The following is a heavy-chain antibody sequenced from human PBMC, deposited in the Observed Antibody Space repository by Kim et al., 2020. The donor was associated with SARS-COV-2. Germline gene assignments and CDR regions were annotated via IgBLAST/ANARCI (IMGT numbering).Heavy chain of an antibody. CDR3: ARDLRTDDAFDI. D-gene: IGHD2-21*02. J-gene: IGHJ3*02. Sequence: YYNPSLKSRVTISVDTSKNQFSLKLSSVTAADTAVYYCARDLRTDDAFDIWGQGTMVTVSS. V-gene: IGHV4-39*07.